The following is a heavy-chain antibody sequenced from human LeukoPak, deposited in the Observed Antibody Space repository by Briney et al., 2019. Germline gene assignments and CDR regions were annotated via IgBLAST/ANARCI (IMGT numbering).Heavy chain of an antibody. CDR3: ARAINYYFDY. V-gene: IGHV3-30*04. CDR2: ISFDGSNK. J-gene: IGHJ4*02. Sequence: GGSLRLSCAASGFTFSTYAMHWVRQAPGKGLECVAVISFDGSNKYHADSVKGRFTISRDNSKNTLYLQMNSLRAEDTAVYYCARAINYYFDYWGQGTLVTVSS. CDR1: GFTFSTYA. D-gene: IGHD1-1*01.